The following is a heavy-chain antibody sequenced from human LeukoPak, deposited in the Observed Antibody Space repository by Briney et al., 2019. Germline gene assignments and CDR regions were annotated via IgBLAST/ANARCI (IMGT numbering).Heavy chain of an antibody. CDR2: INPNSGGT. D-gene: IGHD6-19*01. CDR3: ARDLAVAGSMVEFDY. V-gene: IGHV1-2*02. Sequence: ASVKVSCKASGYTFTGNYMHWVRQAPGQGLEWMGWINPNSGGTNYAQKFQGRVTMTRDTSISAAYMELSRLRSDDTAVYYCARDLAVAGSMVEFDYWGQGTLVTVSS. J-gene: IGHJ4*02. CDR1: GYTFTGNY.